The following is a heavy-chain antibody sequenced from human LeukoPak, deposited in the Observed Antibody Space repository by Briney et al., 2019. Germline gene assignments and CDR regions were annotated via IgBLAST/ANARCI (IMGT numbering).Heavy chain of an antibody. V-gene: IGHV3-23*01. CDR1: GFTFSSYA. Sequence: GGSLRLSCAASGFTFSSYAISWVRQAPGKGLEWVSAISGSGGSTYYADSVKGRFTISRDNSKNTLYLQMNSLRAEDTAVYYCAKGRTYSSSWYECFDPWGQGTLVTVSS. D-gene: IGHD6-13*01. J-gene: IGHJ5*02. CDR2: ISGSGGST. CDR3: AKGRTYSSSWYECFDP.